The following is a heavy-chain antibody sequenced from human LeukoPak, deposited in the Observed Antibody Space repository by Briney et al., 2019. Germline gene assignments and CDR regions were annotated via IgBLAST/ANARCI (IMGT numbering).Heavy chain of an antibody. V-gene: IGHV4-4*07. Sequence: SETLSLTCTVSGGSISSYYWSWIRQPAGKGLEWIGRFYTSGSTNYNPSLKSRVTMSVDTSKNQFSLKLSSVTAADTAVYYCARDLVDFWSGSYTGFDYWGQGTLVTVSS. CDR1: GGSISSYY. CDR3: ARDLVDFWSGSYTGFDY. CDR2: FYTSGST. J-gene: IGHJ4*02. D-gene: IGHD3-3*01.